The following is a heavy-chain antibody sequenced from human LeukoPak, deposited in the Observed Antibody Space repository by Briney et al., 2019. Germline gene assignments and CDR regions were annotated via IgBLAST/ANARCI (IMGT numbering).Heavy chain of an antibody. CDR1: GYTFTGYY. Sequence: GASVKVSCKASGYTFTGYYMHWVRQAPGQGLEWMGRINPNSGGTNYAQKFQGRVTMTRDTSIGTAYMELSRLRSDDTAVYYCARVFPPAGYCSSTSCGGVDYWGQGTLVTVSS. V-gene: IGHV1-2*06. J-gene: IGHJ4*02. CDR2: INPNSGGT. CDR3: ARVFPPAGYCSSTSCGGVDY. D-gene: IGHD2-2*01.